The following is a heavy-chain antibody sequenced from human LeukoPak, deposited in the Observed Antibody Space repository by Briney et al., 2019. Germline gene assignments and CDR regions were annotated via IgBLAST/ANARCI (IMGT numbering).Heavy chain of an antibody. CDR2: ISYDGSNK. Sequence: GGSLRLPCAASGFTFSSYGMHWVRQAPGKGLEWVAVISYDGSNKYYADSVKGRFTISRDNSKNTLYLQMNSLRAEDTAVYYCAKVGMGLLLNAFDIWGQGTMVTVSS. CDR1: GFTFSSYG. D-gene: IGHD3-3*01. V-gene: IGHV3-30*18. J-gene: IGHJ3*02. CDR3: AKVGMGLLLNAFDI.